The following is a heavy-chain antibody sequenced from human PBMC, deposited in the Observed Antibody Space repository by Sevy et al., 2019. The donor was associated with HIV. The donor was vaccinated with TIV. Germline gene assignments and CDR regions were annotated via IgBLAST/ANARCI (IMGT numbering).Heavy chain of an antibody. CDR2: IIPIFGTA. Sequence: ASVKVSCKASGGTFSSYAISWVRQAPEQGLEWMGGIIPIFGTANYAQKFQGRVTITADESTSTAYMELSSLRSEDTAVYYCARGPLGRYYYDSSGYYFDYWGQGTLVTVSS. J-gene: IGHJ4*02. CDR1: GGTFSSYA. D-gene: IGHD3-22*01. V-gene: IGHV1-69*13. CDR3: ARGPLGRYYYDSSGYYFDY.